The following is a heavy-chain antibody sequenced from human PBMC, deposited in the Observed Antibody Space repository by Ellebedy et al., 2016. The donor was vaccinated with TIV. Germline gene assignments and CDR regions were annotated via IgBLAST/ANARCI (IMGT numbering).Heavy chain of an antibody. V-gene: IGHV3-7*01. D-gene: IGHD2-2*01. CDR1: GFTFRSYW. J-gene: IGHJ2*01. CDR2: IKEDGSEK. CDR3: ARGCSSNCPYGYFDF. Sequence: GESLKISCAASGFTFRSYWTSWVRQAPGKGLEWVANIKEDGSEKHYVDSVEGRFTISRDNAANSLYLQMNSLRAEDTAVYYCARGCSSNCPYGYFDFWGRGTLVTVSS.